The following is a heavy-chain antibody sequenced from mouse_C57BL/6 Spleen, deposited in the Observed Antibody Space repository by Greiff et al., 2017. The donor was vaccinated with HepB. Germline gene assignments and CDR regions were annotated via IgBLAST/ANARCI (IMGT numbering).Heavy chain of an antibody. V-gene: IGHV1-82*01. CDR3: AKVYYYGSLDY. Sequence: VKLMESGPELVKPGASVKISCKASGYAFSSSWMNWVKQRPGKGLEWIGRIYPGDGDTNYNGKFKGKATLTADKSSSTAYMQLSSLTSEDSAVYFCAKVYYYGSLDYWGQGTTLTVSS. J-gene: IGHJ2*01. D-gene: IGHD1-1*01. CDR2: IYPGDGDT. CDR1: GYAFSSSW.